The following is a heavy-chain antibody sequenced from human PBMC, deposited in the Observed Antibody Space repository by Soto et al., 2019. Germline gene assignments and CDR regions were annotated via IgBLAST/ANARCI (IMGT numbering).Heavy chain of an antibody. Sequence: QVQLVGSGGGLVKPGGSLRLSCAASGFTFSDYYMSWIRQAPGKGLEWVSYISGSGSTIYYADSVKGRFTISRDNAKNSLHLQMNSLRAEDTAVYYCASGVAASHFYYYYMDVWGKGTTVTVSS. CDR2: ISGSGSTI. V-gene: IGHV3-11*01. CDR1: GFTFSDYY. D-gene: IGHD2-15*01. J-gene: IGHJ6*03. CDR3: ASGVAASHFYYYYMDV.